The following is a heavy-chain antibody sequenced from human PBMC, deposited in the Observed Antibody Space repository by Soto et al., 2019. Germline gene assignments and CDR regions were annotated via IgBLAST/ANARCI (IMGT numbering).Heavy chain of an antibody. CDR1: GFPFNTYA. D-gene: IGHD1-1*01. J-gene: IGHJ2*01. CDR2: ISGSGDDT. CDR3: AKGGTTGTTNSHFWYFDL. V-gene: IGHV3-23*01. Sequence: GGSRRLSCAASGFPFNTYAMNGVGQAPGKGLEWVSVISGSGDDTYYADTVKGRFTISRDNSKNTLFLQMDSLRPEDTAIYYCAKGGTTGTTNSHFWYFDLWGRGTLVTVSS.